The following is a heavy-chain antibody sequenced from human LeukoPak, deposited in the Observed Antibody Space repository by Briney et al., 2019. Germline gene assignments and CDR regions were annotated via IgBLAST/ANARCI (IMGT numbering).Heavy chain of an antibody. CDR1: GFTFSTYA. CDR3: ARAQLEQLWLLFDY. CDR2: IWYDGSNK. Sequence: GRSLRLSCAASGFTFSTYAMHWVRQAPGKGLEWVAVIWYDGSNKYYADSVKGRFTISRDNSKNTLFLQMNSLRAEDTAVYYCARAQLEQLWLLFDYWGQGTLVTVSS. J-gene: IGHJ4*02. D-gene: IGHD5-18*01. V-gene: IGHV3-33*01.